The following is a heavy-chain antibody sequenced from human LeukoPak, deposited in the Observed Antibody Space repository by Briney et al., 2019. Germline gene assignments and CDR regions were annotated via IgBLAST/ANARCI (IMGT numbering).Heavy chain of an antibody. J-gene: IGHJ3*02. D-gene: IGHD1-26*01. CDR3: AKDGGSGSYFAFGI. CDR2: IRYDGSKS. CDR1: GFTFNSYG. V-gene: IGHV3-30*02. Sequence: GGSLRLSCAASGFTFNSYGMHWVRQAPGKGLEWVAFIRYDGSKSYFADSVKGRSALSRDNSKNTLYLQMSSLRPEDTAVYCAKDGGSGSYFAFGIWGQGTMVTVSS.